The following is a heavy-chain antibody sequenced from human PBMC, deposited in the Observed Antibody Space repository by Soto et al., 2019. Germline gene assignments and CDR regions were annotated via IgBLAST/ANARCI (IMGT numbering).Heavy chain of an antibody. CDR3: AREPLT. Sequence: SGTLSLTCALACGSSSSGGYSWSWFREPPGKGLEWIGYIYHSGSTYYNPSLKSRVTISVDRSKTQFSLKLSSVTAAATALYYCAREPLTWGKGTLVTVSS. CDR2: IYHSGST. V-gene: IGHV4-30-2*01. CDR1: CGSSSSGGYS. J-gene: IGHJ4*02.